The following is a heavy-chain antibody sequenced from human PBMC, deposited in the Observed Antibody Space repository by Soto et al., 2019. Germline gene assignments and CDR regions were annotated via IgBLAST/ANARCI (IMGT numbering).Heavy chain of an antibody. D-gene: IGHD5-12*01. J-gene: IGHJ4*02. CDR1: GFTFSPYS. V-gene: IGHV3-48*01. CDR2: ISSSSSTI. Sequence: EVQLVESGGGLVQPGGSLRLSCAASGFTFSPYSMNWVRQAPGKGLEWVSYISSSSSTIYYADSVKGRFTISRDNAKNSLYLQMNSLRAEDTAVYYCARDISPGYSGYEALFAYWGQGTLVTVSS. CDR3: ARDISPGYSGYEALFAY.